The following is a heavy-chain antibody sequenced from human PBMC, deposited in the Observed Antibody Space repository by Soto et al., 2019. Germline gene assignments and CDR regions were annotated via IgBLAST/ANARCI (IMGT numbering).Heavy chain of an antibody. V-gene: IGHV3-23*01. Sequence: EVQLLESGRGLVQPGGSLRLSCAASGFTFSSYAMSWVRQAPGKWLEWVSAISGSGGSTYYADSVKGRFTISRDNSKNTLYLQMNSLRAEDTAVYYCAKEHIVVVPTPTDAFDIWGQGTMVTVSS. D-gene: IGHD2-2*01. J-gene: IGHJ3*02. CDR3: AKEHIVVVPTPTDAFDI. CDR2: ISGSGGST. CDR1: GFTFSSYA.